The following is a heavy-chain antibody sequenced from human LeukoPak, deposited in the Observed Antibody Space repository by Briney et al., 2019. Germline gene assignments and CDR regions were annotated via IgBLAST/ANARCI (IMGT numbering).Heavy chain of an antibody. CDR3: ARGGTSGYYYRFDP. CDR2: IIPIFGTA. Sequence: SVKVSCKASGGTFSSSSISWVRQAPGQGLEWMGGIIPIFGTANYAQKFQGRVTITADESTRTAYMKLSSLRSEDTAVYYCARGGTSGYYYRFDPWGQGTLVTVSS. D-gene: IGHD3-22*01. V-gene: IGHV1-69*13. CDR1: GGTFSSSS. J-gene: IGHJ5*02.